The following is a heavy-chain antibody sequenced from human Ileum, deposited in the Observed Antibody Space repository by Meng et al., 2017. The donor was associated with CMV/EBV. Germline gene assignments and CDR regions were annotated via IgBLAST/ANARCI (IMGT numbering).Heavy chain of an antibody. CDR3: ARAPRVQITDTPGDY. CDR2: INPNSGGT. J-gene: IGHJ4*02. D-gene: IGHD5-24*01. Sequence: ASVKVSCKASGYTFTGYYMHWVRQAPGQGLEGMGWINPNSGGTNYARKFQGRVTVTRDTSINTVYMEMSSLRSDDTAIYYCARAPRVQITDTPGDYWGQGTLVTVSS. CDR1: GYTFTGYY. V-gene: IGHV1-2*02.